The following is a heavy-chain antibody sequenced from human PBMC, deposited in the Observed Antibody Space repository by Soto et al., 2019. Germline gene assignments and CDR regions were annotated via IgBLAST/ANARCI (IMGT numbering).Heavy chain of an antibody. J-gene: IGHJ6*02. CDR1: GFTFSSYS. V-gene: IGHV3-48*02. CDR3: ARVREGRSSSWRYYYGMDV. Sequence: GGSLRLSCAASGFTFSSYSMNWVRQAPGKGLEWVSYISSSSTIYYADSVKGRFTISRDNAKNSLYLQMNSLRDEDTAVYYCARVREGRSSSWRYYYGMDVWGQGTTVTVSS. D-gene: IGHD6-13*01. CDR2: ISSSSTI.